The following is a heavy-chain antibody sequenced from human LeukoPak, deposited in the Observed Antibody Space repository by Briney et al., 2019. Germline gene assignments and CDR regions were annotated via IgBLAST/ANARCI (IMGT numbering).Heavy chain of an antibody. D-gene: IGHD3-22*01. CDR1: GGSFSGYY. Sequence: TSETLSLTCAVYGGSFSGYYWSWIRQPPGKGLEWIGEINHSGSTNYNPSLKSRVTISVDTSKNQFSLKLSSVTAADTAVYYCARGPANYYDSSGYYPVRSLDAFDIWGQGTMVTVSS. CDR2: INHSGST. V-gene: IGHV4-34*01. J-gene: IGHJ3*02. CDR3: ARGPANYYDSSGYYPVRSLDAFDI.